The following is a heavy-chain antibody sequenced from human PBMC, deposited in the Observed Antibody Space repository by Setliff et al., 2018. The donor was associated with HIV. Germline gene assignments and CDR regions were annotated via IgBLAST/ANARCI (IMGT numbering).Heavy chain of an antibody. CDR1: GYTFTSYD. J-gene: IGHJ4*02. V-gene: IGHV1-18*01. Sequence: ASVKVSCKASGYTFTSYDISWVRQAPGQGLEWMGWMSTYNGNTNYAQKVQGRVTMTRDTSTSTVFMDLSSLSFEDTAVYYCAKAMGHLPYFFDSWGQGTLVTVSS. CDR3: AKAMGHLPYFFDS. CDR2: MSTYNGNT.